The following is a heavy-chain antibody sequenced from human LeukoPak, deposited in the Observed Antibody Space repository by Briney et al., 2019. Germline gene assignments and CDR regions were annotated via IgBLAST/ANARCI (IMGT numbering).Heavy chain of an antibody. CDR2: IYYSGST. CDR3: ARDRLGFFDY. D-gene: IGHD3-10*01. J-gene: IGHJ4*02. Sequence: PSQTLSLTCTVSGGSISSGGYYWSWIRQPPGKGLEWIGYIYYSGSTNYNPSLKSRVTISVDTSKNQFSLKLSSVTAADTAVYYCARDRLGFFDYWGQGTLVTVSS. CDR1: GGSISSGGYY. V-gene: IGHV4-61*08.